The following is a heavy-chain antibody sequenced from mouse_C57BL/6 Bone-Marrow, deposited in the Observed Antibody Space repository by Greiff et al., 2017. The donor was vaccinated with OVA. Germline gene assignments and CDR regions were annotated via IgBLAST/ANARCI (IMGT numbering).Heavy chain of an antibody. CDR1: GYTFTDYY. CDR2: IYPGSGNT. CDR3: ARRGYSIYYAMDY. V-gene: IGHV1-76*01. Sequence: QVQLKQSGAELVRPGASVKLSCKASGYTFTDYYINWVKQRPGQGLEWIAWIYPGSGNTYYNEKFKGKATLTADTSSSTAYMQRSSLASEDSAVYFCARRGYSIYYAMDYWGQGTSVTVSS. J-gene: IGHJ4*01. D-gene: IGHD2-5*01.